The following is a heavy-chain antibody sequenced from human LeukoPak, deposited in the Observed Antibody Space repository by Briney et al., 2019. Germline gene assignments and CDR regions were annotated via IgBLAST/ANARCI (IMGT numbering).Heavy chain of an antibody. CDR2: VDHTGST. V-gene: IGHV4-59*01. CDR3: ARGRVSSSTWYSTYYYYFYMDV. Sequence: SETLSLTCSVSDDSITMYYWTWIRQPPGKGLGWIGYVDHTGSTNFNPSLNGRVSISRDTTKNLFSLRLRSVTAADTAVYFCARGRVSSSTWYSTYYYYFYMDVWGKGTTVTVSS. CDR1: DDSITMYY. J-gene: IGHJ6*03. D-gene: IGHD1-1*01.